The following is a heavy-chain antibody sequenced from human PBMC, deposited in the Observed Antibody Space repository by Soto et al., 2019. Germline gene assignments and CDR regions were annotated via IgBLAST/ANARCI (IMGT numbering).Heavy chain of an antibody. Sequence: SEPRSVTCTVAGGSICRGGYYWSWIRQHPGKGLEWIGYIYYSGSTYYNPSLKSRVTISVDTSKNQFSLKLSSVTAADTAVYYCARVPGPWGQGTLVTVS. CDR3: ARVPGP. J-gene: IGHJ5*02. CDR1: GGSICRGGYY. CDR2: IYYSGST. D-gene: IGHD2-2*01. V-gene: IGHV4-31*03.